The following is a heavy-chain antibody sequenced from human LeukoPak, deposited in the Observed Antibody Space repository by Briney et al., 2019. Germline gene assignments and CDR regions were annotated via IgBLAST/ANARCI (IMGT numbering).Heavy chain of an antibody. Sequence: SQTLSLTCAISGDSVSSNSAAWNWIRQSPSRGLEWLGRTYYRSKWYNDYAVSVKSRITINPDTSKNQFSLQLNSVTPEDTAVYYCARENYGSGSYYLGNWFDPWGQGTQVTVSS. V-gene: IGHV6-1*01. CDR1: GDSVSSNSAA. CDR2: TYYRSKWYN. D-gene: IGHD3-10*01. J-gene: IGHJ5*02. CDR3: ARENYGSGSYYLGNWFDP.